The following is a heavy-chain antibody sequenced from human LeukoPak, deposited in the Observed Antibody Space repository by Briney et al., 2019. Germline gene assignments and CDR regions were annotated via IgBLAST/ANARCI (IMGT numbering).Heavy chain of an antibody. V-gene: IGHV3-23*01. CDR2: ISGSGGST. CDR3: AKDVYYYDSSGYYGAFDI. J-gene: IGHJ3*02. Sequence: PGGSLRLSCAASGFTFSSYATSWVRQAPGKGLEWVSAISGSGGSTYYADSVKGRFTISRDNSKNTLYLQMNSLRAEDTAVYYCAKDVYYYDSSGYYGAFDIWGQGTMVTVSS. D-gene: IGHD3-22*01. CDR1: GFTFSSYA.